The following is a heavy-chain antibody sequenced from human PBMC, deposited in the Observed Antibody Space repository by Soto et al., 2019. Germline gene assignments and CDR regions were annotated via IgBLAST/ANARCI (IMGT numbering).Heavy chain of an antibody. V-gene: IGHV3-23*01. J-gene: IGHJ4*02. CDR1: GFTFSSYA. Sequence: PGGSLRLSCAASGFTFSSYAMSLVRQAPGKGLEWVSAISGSGGSTYYADSVKGRFTISRDNSKDTLYLQMNSLRAEDTAVYYCATDLRTTIFGVATHFDYWGQGTLVTSP. CDR2: ISGSGGST. CDR3: ATDLRTTIFGVATHFDY. D-gene: IGHD3-3*01.